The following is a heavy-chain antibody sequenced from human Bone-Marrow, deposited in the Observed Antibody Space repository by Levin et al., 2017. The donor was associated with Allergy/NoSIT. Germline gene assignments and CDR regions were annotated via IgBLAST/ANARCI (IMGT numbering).Heavy chain of an antibody. V-gene: IGHV3-15*01. D-gene: IGHD6-19*01. CDR2: IKSKTDGGTT. CDR1: GFTFSNAW. Sequence: GESLKISCAASGFTFSNAWMSWVRQAPGKGLEWVGRIKSKTDGGTTDYAAPVKGRFTISRDDSKNTLYLQMNSLKTEDTAVYYCTTLHTQVAGWTRGGMDYYYYMDVWGKGTTVTVSS. J-gene: IGHJ6*03. CDR3: TTLHTQVAGWTRGGMDYYYYMDV.